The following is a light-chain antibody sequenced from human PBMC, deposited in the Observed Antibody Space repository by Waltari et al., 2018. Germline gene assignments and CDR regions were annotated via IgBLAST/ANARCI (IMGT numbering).Light chain of an antibody. J-gene: IGLJ2*01. Sequence: QLVLTQSPSASASLGASVKLTCTLSSGQSSYAIAWHQHQPRKGPRYLMKVNSDGSHNKGDGIPDRFSGSSSGAERFLTISSLQSEDEADYYCQTWDTGTHVVFGGGTKLTVL. CDR2: VNSDGSH. V-gene: IGLV4-69*01. CDR1: SGQSSYA. CDR3: QTWDTGTHVV.